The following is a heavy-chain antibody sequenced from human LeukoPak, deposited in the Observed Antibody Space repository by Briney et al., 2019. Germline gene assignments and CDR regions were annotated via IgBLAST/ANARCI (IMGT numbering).Heavy chain of an antibody. CDR3: ASLINYYDSSGYYYHY. Sequence: ASVKVSCKASGYTFTSYDINWVRQATGQGLEWMGWMNPNSGNTGYAQRFQGRVTMTRNTSISTAYMELSRLRSDDTAVYYCASLINYYDSSGYYYHYWGQGTLVTVSS. D-gene: IGHD3-22*01. CDR1: GYTFTSYD. CDR2: MNPNSGNT. J-gene: IGHJ4*02. V-gene: IGHV1-8*01.